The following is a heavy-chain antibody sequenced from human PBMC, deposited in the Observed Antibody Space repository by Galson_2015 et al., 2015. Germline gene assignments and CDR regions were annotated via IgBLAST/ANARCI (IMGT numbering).Heavy chain of an antibody. CDR2: ISAYNGNT. V-gene: IGHV1-18*01. CDR1: GYTFTSYG. D-gene: IGHD2-2*01. CDR3: ARDFKVWCSSASCYRSFDY. Sequence: SVKVSCKASGYTFTSYGISWVRQAPGQGLEWMGWISAYNGNTNYAQKLQGRVTMTTDTSTSTAYMELRSLRSDDTAVYYCARDFKVWCSSASCYRSFDYWGQGTLVTVSS. J-gene: IGHJ4*02.